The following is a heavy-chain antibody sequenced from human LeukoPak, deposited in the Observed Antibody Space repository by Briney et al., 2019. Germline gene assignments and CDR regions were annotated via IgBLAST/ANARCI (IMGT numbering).Heavy chain of an antibody. V-gene: IGHV4-34*01. CDR3: ARFPEEGFDY. J-gene: IGHJ4*02. Sequence: SETLSLTCAVYGGSFSGYYWSWIRQPPGKGLEWIGEINHSGSTNYNPSLKSRVTISVDTSKNQFSLKLSSVTAADTAVYYCARFPEEGFDYWGQGTLVTVSS. CDR1: GGSFSGYY. CDR2: INHSGST.